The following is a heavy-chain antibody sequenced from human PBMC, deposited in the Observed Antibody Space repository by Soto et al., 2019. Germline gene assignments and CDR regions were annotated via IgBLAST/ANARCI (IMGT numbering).Heavy chain of an antibody. CDR3: ARSRNVAEFNDYGGNYHGFDI. CDR2: IIPMFGTP. Sequence: QVQLEQSGAEVKKAGSSVKVSCKAFGGSVNSHAISWVRQAPGQGLEWMGGIIPMFGTPTYAQRFQAGVTIGADESTRTVYLDLSTLRSEDTAMYYCARSRNVAEFNDYGGNYHGFDIWGQGTMVTVSS. CDR1: GGSVNSHA. V-gene: IGHV1-69*01. J-gene: IGHJ3*02. D-gene: IGHD4-17*01.